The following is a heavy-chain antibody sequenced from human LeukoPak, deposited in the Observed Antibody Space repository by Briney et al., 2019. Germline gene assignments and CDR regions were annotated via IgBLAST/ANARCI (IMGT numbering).Heavy chain of an antibody. D-gene: IGHD3-10*01. CDR2: IIPIFGTA. V-gene: IGHV1-69*13. Sequence: SVKVSCKASGGTFSSYAISWVRQAPGQGLEWMGGIIPIFGTANYAQKFQGRVTITADESTSTAYMELSSLRSEDTAVYYCARPYYYGSGSYSVHDAFDIWGQGTMVTVSS. CDR3: ARPYYYGSGSYSVHDAFDI. J-gene: IGHJ3*02. CDR1: GGTFSSYA.